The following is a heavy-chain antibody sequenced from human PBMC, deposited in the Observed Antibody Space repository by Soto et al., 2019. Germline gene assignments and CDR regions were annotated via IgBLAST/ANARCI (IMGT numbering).Heavy chain of an antibody. D-gene: IGHD2-8*01. Sequence: QVQLVQSGADVKKPGASVKVSCKASGYTFTSYWMHWVRQAPGQGLEWLGVINPSGGSTTYAEKFQGRVSMTRDTSTSTVYMELSSLRSDDTAVYYCARTSAMALRAYFDSWGQGTLVTVSS. CDR3: ARTSAMALRAYFDS. V-gene: IGHV1-46*01. J-gene: IGHJ4*02. CDR2: INPSGGST. CDR1: GYTFTSYW.